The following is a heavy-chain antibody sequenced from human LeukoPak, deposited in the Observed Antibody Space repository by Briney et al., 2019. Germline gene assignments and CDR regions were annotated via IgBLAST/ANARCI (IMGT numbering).Heavy chain of an antibody. CDR1: GYTFTGYY. Sequence: GASVKVSCKASGYTFTGYYMHWVRQAPGQGLEWMGWIKPNSGGTNYAQKFQGRVTMTRDTSISTAYMELSRLRSDDTAVYYCARDGAGGDYYYYYYMDVWGKGTTVTVSS. CDR2: IKPNSGGT. J-gene: IGHJ6*03. V-gene: IGHV1-2*02. CDR3: ARDGAGGDYYYYYYMDV. D-gene: IGHD1-26*01.